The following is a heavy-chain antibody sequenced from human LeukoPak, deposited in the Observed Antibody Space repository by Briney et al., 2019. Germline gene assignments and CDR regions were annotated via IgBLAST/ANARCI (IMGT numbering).Heavy chain of an antibody. V-gene: IGHV1-2*02. CDR2: INPDNGGA. CDR1: EDSFTGYY. CDR3: ARGGAGSAYYGWDFFRFDY. J-gene: IGHJ4*02. Sequence: ASVKVSCKASEDSFTGYYIHWVRQAPGQGPEWMGWINPDNGGAKYADRLQGRVTMTRDTSIGTAYTELSRLRSDDTAVYYCARGGAGSAYYGWDFFRFDYWGQGTLVTVSS. D-gene: IGHD4-17*01.